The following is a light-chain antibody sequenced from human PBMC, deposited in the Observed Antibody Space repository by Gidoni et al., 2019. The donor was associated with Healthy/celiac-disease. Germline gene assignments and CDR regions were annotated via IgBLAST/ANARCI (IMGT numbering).Light chain of an antibody. V-gene: IGKV3-20*01. CDR2: GAS. Sequence: EIVLTQYPGTLSLSPGERATLSCRASQSVSSSYLAWYQQKPGQAPRLLIYGASSRATGIPDRFSGSGSGTDFTLTISRLEPEDFAVYYCQQYGSSPSYSFGQXTKLEIK. J-gene: IGKJ2*03. CDR3: QQYGSSPSYS. CDR1: QSVSSSY.